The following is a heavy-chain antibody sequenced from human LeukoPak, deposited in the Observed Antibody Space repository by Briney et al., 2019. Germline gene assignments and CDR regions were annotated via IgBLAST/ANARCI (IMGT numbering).Heavy chain of an antibody. D-gene: IGHD3-22*01. CDR2: IYSGGST. CDR3: TRVVYSSGYSQGFDV. J-gene: IGHJ3*01. CDR1: GFTVSSNY. V-gene: IGHV3-66*01. Sequence: GGSLRLSCAASGFTVSSNYMSWVRQAPGKGLEGVSVIYSGGSTYHADSVKGRFTISRDNSRNTLYLQMNSLRAEDTAVYYCTRVVYSSGYSQGFDVWGQGTMVTVSS.